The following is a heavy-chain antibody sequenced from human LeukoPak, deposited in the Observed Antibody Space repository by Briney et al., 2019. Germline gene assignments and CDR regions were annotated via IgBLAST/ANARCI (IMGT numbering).Heavy chain of an antibody. D-gene: IGHD3-10*01. J-gene: IGHJ6*03. CDR2: IYISGST. CDR1: GGSISSGSYY. CDR3: ARVEEGYGSGRRENYYYYYMDV. Sequence: SETLSLTCTVSGGSISSGSYYWSWIRQPAGKGLEWIGRIYISGSTNYNPSLKSRVTISVDTSKNQFSLKLNSVTAADTAVYYCARVEEGYGSGRRENYYYYYMDVWGKGTTVTISS. V-gene: IGHV4-61*02.